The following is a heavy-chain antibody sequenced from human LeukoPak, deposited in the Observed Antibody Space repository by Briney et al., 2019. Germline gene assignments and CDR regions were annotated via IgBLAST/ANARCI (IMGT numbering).Heavy chain of an antibody. V-gene: IGHV1-18*01. Sequence: ASVKVSCKASGYSFTTYGITWVRQAPGQGLEWMGWISAFNGNTNYAQKLQGRVTMTTDTSTSTAYMELRSLRSDDAAVYYCARDFCSSTSCYFDSWGQGTQVTVSS. CDR1: GYSFTTYG. CDR2: ISAFNGNT. J-gene: IGHJ4*02. CDR3: ARDFCSSTSCYFDS. D-gene: IGHD2-2*01.